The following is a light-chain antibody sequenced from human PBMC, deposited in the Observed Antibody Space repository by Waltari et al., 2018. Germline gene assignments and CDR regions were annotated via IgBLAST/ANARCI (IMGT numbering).Light chain of an antibody. Sequence: QSALTHPGSVSGSPGHSRTISCTGTYRDVGRSDFVSWCEPFPGEAPRRSIYDVTNRPSAISSRFSGSKSGDPDSLTISRLQTKDEADSFCSSYTSSSTLKLFGGGTKLTVL. CDR3: SSYTSSSTLKL. CDR1: YRDVGRSDF. CDR2: DVT. J-gene: IGLJ2*01. V-gene: IGLV2-14*01.